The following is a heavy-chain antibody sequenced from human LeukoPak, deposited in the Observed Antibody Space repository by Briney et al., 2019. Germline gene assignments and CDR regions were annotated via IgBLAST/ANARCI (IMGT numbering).Heavy chain of an antibody. Sequence: SETLSLICIVSGDSMIRGDYYWRWIRQPPGKGLEWIGYLYYSARTSYHPSLHGRVTISIDTFGNQFSLSLSSVTAADTAGYYCARGRYYGDYIDNWGQVTLVTVSA. D-gene: IGHD4-17*01. CDR2: LYYSART. J-gene: IGHJ4*03. V-gene: IGHV4-30-4*01. CDR1: GDSMIRGDYY. CDR3: ARGRYYGDYIDN.